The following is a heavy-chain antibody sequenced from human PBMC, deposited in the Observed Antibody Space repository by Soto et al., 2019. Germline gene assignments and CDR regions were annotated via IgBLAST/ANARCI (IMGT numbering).Heavy chain of an antibody. CDR3: ARSITGTSDY. D-gene: IGHD1-20*01. CDR2: IYSGGST. Sequence: GGSLRLSWAASGFTVSGDYMTWVRQTPGKGLEWVSVIYSGGSTYYADSVKGRFTISRDNSKNTVYLQMDSLRAEDTAVYYCARSITGTSDYWGQGTLVTVSS. J-gene: IGHJ4*02. CDR1: GFTVSGDY. V-gene: IGHV3-66*01.